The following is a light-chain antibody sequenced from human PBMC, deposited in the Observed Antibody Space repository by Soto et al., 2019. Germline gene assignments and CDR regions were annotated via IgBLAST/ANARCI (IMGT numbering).Light chain of an antibody. CDR3: SSYTSSTSLLI. CDR2: DAS. Sequence: QSALTQPDSVSASPGQSITISCIGTYSDIGGYKHVSWYQQHPGKAPKLIIYDASSRPSGISNRFSASKSANTASLTISGLQADDEADYYCSSYTSSTSLLIFGAGTKLTVL. J-gene: IGLJ1*01. V-gene: IGLV2-14*03. CDR1: YSDIGGYKH.